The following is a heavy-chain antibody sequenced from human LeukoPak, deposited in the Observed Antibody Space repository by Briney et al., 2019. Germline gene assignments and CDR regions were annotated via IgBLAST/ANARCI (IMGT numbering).Heavy chain of an antibody. CDR1: GGSVSSGSYY. D-gene: IGHD4-17*01. Sequence: PSETLSLTCTVSGGSVSSGSYYWSWIRQPPGKGLEWIGDIYYSGSTNYNPSLKSRVTISVDTSKNQFSLKLSSVTAADTAVYYCARGPRVTTTVSQQRGRRKNYFDYWGQGTLVTVSS. CDR3: ARGPRVTTTVSQQRGRRKNYFDY. CDR2: IYYSGST. V-gene: IGHV4-61*01. J-gene: IGHJ4*02.